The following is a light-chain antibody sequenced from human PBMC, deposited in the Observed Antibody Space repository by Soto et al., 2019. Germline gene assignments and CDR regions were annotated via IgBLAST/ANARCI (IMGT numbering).Light chain of an antibody. J-gene: IGKJ2*01. V-gene: IGKV3-20*01. Sequence: GERATLSCRASQSVSSSYLAWYQQKPGQAPRLLIYGASSRATGIPDRFSGSGSGTDFTLTISRLEPEDFAVYYCQQYGNSPYTFGQGTKVDIK. CDR1: QSVSSSY. CDR2: GAS. CDR3: QQYGNSPYT.